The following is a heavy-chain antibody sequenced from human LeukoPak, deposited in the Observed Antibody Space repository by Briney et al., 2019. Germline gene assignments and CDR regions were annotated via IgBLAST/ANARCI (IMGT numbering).Heavy chain of an antibody. J-gene: IGHJ4*02. Sequence: ASVKVSCKASGYTFTGYYMHWVRQAPGQGLEWMGWINPNSGGTNYAQKFQGRVTMTRDTSISTAYMELSRLRSDDTAVYYCARVGYYDSSGMYDYWGQGTLVTVSS. CDR1: GYTFTGYY. V-gene: IGHV1-2*02. D-gene: IGHD3-22*01. CDR2: INPNSGGT. CDR3: ARVGYYDSSGMYDY.